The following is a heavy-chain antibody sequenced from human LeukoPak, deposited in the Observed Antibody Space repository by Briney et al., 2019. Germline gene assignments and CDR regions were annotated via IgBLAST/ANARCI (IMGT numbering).Heavy chain of an antibody. CDR3: ARDPSSPYYDFWSGPNWFDP. Sequence: SVKVSCKASGGTFSSYAISWVRQAPGQGLEWMGGIIPIFGTANYAQKFQGRVTITADESTSTAYMELSSQRSEDTAVYYCARDPSSPYYDFWSGPNWFDPWGQGTLVTVSS. CDR1: GGTFSSYA. V-gene: IGHV1-69*13. J-gene: IGHJ5*02. D-gene: IGHD3-3*01. CDR2: IIPIFGTA.